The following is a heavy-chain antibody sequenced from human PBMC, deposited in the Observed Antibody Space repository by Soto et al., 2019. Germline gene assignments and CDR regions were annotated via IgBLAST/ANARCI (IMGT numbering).Heavy chain of an antibody. D-gene: IGHD5-18*01. V-gene: IGHV1-46*01. CDR1: GYTFTSYY. CDR3: ARDGIQLWDYYYYGMDV. Sequence: ASVKVSCKASGYTFTSYYMHWVRQAPGQGLEWMGIINPSGGSTSYAQKFLGRVTMTRDTSTSTVYMELSSLRSEDTAVYYCARDGIQLWDYYYYGMDVWGQGTTVTVSS. CDR2: INPSGGST. J-gene: IGHJ6*02.